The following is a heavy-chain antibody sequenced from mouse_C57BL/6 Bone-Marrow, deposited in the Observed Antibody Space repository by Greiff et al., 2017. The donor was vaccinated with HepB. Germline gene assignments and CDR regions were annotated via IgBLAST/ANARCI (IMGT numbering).Heavy chain of an antibody. Sequence: VQVVESGPELVKPGASVKISCKASGYAFSSSWMNWVKQRPGKGLEWIGRIYPGDGDTNYNGKFKGKATLTADKSSSTAYMQLSSLTSEDSAVYFCATKPAYYSNYGAMDYWGQGTSVTVSS. V-gene: IGHV1-82*01. CDR3: ATKPAYYSNYGAMDY. CDR1: GYAFSSSW. J-gene: IGHJ4*01. CDR2: IYPGDGDT. D-gene: IGHD2-5*01.